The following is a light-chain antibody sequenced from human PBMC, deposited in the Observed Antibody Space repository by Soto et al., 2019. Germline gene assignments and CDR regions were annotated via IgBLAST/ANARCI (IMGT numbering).Light chain of an antibody. CDR1: QSVSNY. CDR3: HQYGGSPQT. CDR2: GAS. V-gene: IGKV3-20*01. J-gene: IGKJ1*01. Sequence: EIVLTQSPGTLSLSPGERATLSCRASQSVSNYLAWYQRKPGQAPRLLIYGASSRATGIPDRFSGSGSGTDFTLTISRLEPEDFAVYYCHQYGGSPQTFGQGTKVKIK.